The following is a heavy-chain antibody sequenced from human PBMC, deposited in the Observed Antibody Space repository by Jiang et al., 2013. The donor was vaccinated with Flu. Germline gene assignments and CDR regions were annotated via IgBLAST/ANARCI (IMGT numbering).Heavy chain of an antibody. V-gene: IGHV1-69*04. CDR1: GGTFSSYA. Sequence: SSVKVSCKASGGTFSSYAISWVRQAPGQGLEWMGRIIPILGIANYAQKFQGRVTITADKSTSTAYMELSSLRSEDTAVYYCASSKVEVVVDSYYFDYWGQGTLVTVSS. J-gene: IGHJ4*02. D-gene: IGHD2-15*01. CDR2: IIPILGIA. CDR3: ASSKVEVVVDSYYFDY.